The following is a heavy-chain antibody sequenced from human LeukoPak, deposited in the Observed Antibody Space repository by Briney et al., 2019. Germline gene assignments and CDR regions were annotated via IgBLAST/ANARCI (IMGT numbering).Heavy chain of an antibody. CDR1: GFIFSGYA. D-gene: IGHD3-3*01. CDR3: AKRDARFYYYMDV. J-gene: IGHJ6*03. Sequence: GGSLRLSCAASGFIFSGYAMSWVRQAPGKGLEWVSSISGSGGITYYADSVKGRFTISRDNSKNTLYLQMNSLRAEDTAVYYCAKRDARFYYYMDVWGKGTTVTVSS. CDR2: ISGSGGIT. V-gene: IGHV3-23*01.